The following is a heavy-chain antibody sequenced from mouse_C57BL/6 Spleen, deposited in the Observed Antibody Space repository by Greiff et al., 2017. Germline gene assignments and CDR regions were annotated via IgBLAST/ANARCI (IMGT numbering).Heavy chain of an antibody. V-gene: IGHV1-26*01. CDR3: ARYWAWGFDY. D-gene: IGHD3-1*01. J-gene: IGHJ2*01. CDR2: INPNNGGT. CDR1: GYTFTDYY. Sequence: VQLQPSGPELVKPGASVKISCKASGYTFTDYYMNWVKQSHGKSLEWIGDINPNNGGTSYNQKFKGKATLTVDKSSSTAYMELRSLTSEDSAVYYCARYWAWGFDYWGQGTTLTVSS.